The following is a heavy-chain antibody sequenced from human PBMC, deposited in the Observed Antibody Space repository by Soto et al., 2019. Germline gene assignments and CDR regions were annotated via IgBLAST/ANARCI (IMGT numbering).Heavy chain of an antibody. CDR3: ARDLPLEYYYGSGSPDY. J-gene: IGHJ4*02. V-gene: IGHV1-46*01. CDR2: IDPSGGST. CDR1: GYTFTNYH. Sequence: ASVKVSCKASGYTFTNYHMHWVRQAPGQGFEWMGIIDPSGGSTTYAQKFQGRVTMTSDTSTSTVYMQMNSLRAEDTAVYYCARDLPLEYYYGSGSPDYWGQGTLVTVSS. D-gene: IGHD3-10*01.